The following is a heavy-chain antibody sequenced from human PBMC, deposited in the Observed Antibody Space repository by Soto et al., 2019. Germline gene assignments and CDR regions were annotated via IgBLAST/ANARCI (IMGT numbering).Heavy chain of an antibody. V-gene: IGHV3-30-3*01. CDR1: GFTFSSYP. J-gene: IGHJ4*02. CDR2: ISYDGSNT. CDR3: ARSPYYSDSSGFYHQDY. D-gene: IGHD3-22*01. Sequence: GGSLRLSCAASGFTFSSYPMHWVRQAPGKGLEWVAVISYDGSNTFYADSVKGRFTISRDNSKNTLYLQMNSLRAEDTAVYYCARSPYYSDSSGFYHQDYWGQGTLVTVSS.